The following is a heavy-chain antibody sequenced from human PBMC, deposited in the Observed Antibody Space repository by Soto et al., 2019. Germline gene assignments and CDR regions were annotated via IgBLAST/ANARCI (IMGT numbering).Heavy chain of an antibody. CDR1: GFTFSSYA. Sequence: EVQLLESGGGLVQPGGSLRLSCAASGFTFSSYAMSWVRQAPGKGLEWVSAISGSGGSTYYADSVKGRFTISRDNSKNTLYLQMNSLRAEDTAVYYCAKVRSGYSYGYGSYYYGMDVWGQGTTVTVSS. CDR3: AKVRSGYSYGYGSYYYGMDV. V-gene: IGHV3-23*01. D-gene: IGHD5-18*01. CDR2: ISGSGGST. J-gene: IGHJ6*02.